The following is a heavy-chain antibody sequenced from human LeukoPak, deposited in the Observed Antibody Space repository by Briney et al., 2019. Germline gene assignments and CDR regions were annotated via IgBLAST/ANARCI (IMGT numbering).Heavy chain of an antibody. CDR1: GGSISSYY. CDR3: AKANRGSSTSCYDY. D-gene: IGHD2-2*01. V-gene: IGHV4-34*01. Sequence: SETLSLTCTVSGGSISSYYWSWIRQPPGKGLEWIGEINHSGSTNYNPSLKSRVTISVDTSKNQFSLKLSSVTAADTAVYYCAKANRGSSTSCYDYWGQGTLVTVSS. CDR2: INHSGST. J-gene: IGHJ4*02.